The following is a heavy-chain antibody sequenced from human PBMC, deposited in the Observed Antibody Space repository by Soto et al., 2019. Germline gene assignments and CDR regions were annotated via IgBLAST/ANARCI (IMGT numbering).Heavy chain of an antibody. CDR1: GFSPNPSGVG. J-gene: IGHJ5*02. CDR3: AHKIGLNNWFAT. V-gene: IGHV2-5*02. D-gene: IGHD2-21*01. Sequence: QITLKESGPTLVKPTQTLTLTCTFSGFSPNPSGVGVGWIRQPPGKPLEWLALIYWDDDERYSPSLKSRLTISKDTSKNQVVLTMTDMDPVDPATYYCAHKIGLNNWFATWGQGTLVTVSS. CDR2: IYWDDDE.